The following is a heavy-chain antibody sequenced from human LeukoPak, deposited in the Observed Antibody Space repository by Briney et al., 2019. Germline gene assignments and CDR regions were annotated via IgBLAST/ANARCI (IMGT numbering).Heavy chain of an antibody. CDR2: ISSGSSYT. V-gene: IGHV3-11*06. Sequence: KPGGSLRLSCAASGFTFRDYYMSWIRQAPGKGLEWISYISSGSSYTDYADSVKGRFTISRDNAKNTLYLQMNSLRAEDTAVYYCARGAMPDYWGQGTLVTVSS. CDR3: ARGAMPDY. CDR1: GFTFRDYY. J-gene: IGHJ4*02. D-gene: IGHD2-2*01.